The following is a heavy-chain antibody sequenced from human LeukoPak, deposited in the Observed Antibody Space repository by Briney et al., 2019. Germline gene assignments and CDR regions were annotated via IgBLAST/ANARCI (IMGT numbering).Heavy chain of an antibody. CDR1: GYTFTGYY. Sequence: ASVKVSCKASGYTFTGYYMHWVRQAPGQGLEWMGWINPNSGGTNYAQKFQGRVTMTRDTSISTAYMELSRLRSDDTAVYYCARDSSRSITMVRAPMDVWGKGTTVTVSS. CDR3: ARDSSRSITMVRAPMDV. CDR2: INPNSGGT. V-gene: IGHV1-2*02. J-gene: IGHJ6*03. D-gene: IGHD3-10*01.